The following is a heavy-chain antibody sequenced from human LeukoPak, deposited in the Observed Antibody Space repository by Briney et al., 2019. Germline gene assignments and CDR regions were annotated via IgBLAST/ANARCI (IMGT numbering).Heavy chain of an antibody. J-gene: IGHJ4*02. V-gene: IGHV4-59*01. Sequence: SETLSLTCTVSGGSISSYYWSWIRQPPGKGLEWIGYIYYSGSTNYNPSLKSRVTISVDTSKNQFSLKLSSVTAADTAVYYCARELWVFGVVIFDYWDQGPLVTVSS. CDR2: IYYSGST. D-gene: IGHD3-3*01. CDR3: ARELWVFGVVIFDY. CDR1: GGSISSYY.